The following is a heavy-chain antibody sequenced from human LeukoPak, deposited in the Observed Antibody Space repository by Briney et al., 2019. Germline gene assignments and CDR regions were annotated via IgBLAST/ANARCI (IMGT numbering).Heavy chain of an antibody. D-gene: IGHD2-15*01. CDR3: ARDSVVEGDDYYYYMDV. Sequence: GGSLRLSCAPSGLTFSSYWMSWVRQAPGKGLEWVANIKQDGSEKYYVDSVKGRFTISRDNAKNSLYLQMNSLRAEDTAVYYCARDSVVEGDDYYYYMDVWGKGTTVTVSS. CDR1: GLTFSSYW. V-gene: IGHV3-7*01. J-gene: IGHJ6*03. CDR2: IKQDGSEK.